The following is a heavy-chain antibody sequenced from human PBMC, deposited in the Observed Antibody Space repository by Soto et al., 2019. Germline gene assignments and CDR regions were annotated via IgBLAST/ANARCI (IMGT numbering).Heavy chain of an antibody. CDR3: ARDTAIVYYYYGMDV. Sequence: LRLSCAASGFTFSSYAMHWVRQAPGKGLEWVAVISYDGSNKYYADSVKGRFTISRDNSKNTLYLQMNSPRAEDTAVYYCARDTAIVYYYYGMDVWGQGTTVTVSS. D-gene: IGHD5-18*01. V-gene: IGHV3-30-3*01. CDR2: ISYDGSNK. CDR1: GFTFSSYA. J-gene: IGHJ6*02.